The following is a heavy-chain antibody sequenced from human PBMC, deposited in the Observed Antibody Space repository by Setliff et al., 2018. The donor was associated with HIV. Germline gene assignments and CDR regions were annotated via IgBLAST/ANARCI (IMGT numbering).Heavy chain of an antibody. J-gene: IGHJ4*02. Sequence: SETLSLTCVVSGGSFSGYSWSWIRQSPGKGLEWIGEISQTGTTHYNPSLKRRVTISDDTSKSQLSMKLNSVAAADTAIYYCASGKGGIDGPVEFDNWGQGTPVTVSS. D-gene: IGHD1-1*01. CDR2: ISQTGTT. CDR1: GGSFSGYS. V-gene: IGHV4-34*01. CDR3: ASGKGGIDGPVEFDN.